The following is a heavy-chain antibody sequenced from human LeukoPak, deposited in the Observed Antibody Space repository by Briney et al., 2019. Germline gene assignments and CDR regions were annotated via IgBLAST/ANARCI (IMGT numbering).Heavy chain of an antibody. J-gene: IGHJ4*02. Sequence: GGSLRLSCVVSGVSLSSHGMHWVRQAPGKRLEWLTFTWSDGRSEYYADSVKGRFSVSRDNSKNTVYLQIDSLRVEDTAVYYCARDRGNDYFDSWGQGTLVTVSS. V-gene: IGHV3-33*01. CDR1: GVSLSSHG. CDR3: ARDRGNDYFDS. CDR2: TWSDGRSE.